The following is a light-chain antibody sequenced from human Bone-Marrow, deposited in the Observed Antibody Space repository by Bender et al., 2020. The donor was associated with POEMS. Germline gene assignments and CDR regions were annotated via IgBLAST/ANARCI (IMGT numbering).Light chain of an antibody. V-gene: IGLV2-14*01. CDR3: SSYTSSSTSYV. Sequence: QSALTQPASVSGSPGQSITISCTGTSSDVGGYNYVSWYQQHPGKAPQLMIFDVSQRPSGVSPRFSGSKSGNSASLTISGLQAEDEADYYCSSYTSSSTSYVFGTATKVTVL. CDR1: SSDVGGYNY. CDR2: DVS. J-gene: IGLJ1*01.